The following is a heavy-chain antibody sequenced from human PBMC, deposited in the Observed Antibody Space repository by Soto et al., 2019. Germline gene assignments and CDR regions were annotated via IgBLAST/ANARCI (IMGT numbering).Heavy chain of an antibody. CDR1: RYTFISYD. Sequence: QVRLVQSGAEVKESEASVKVSCKASRYTFISYDINWVRQAPGQGPEWMGWMNPSSANTGYAQKFQGRISMTRNTSMNTAYMELNSLTSEDTAVYYCTRGQEVWWNAGPLGLHGLDVWGQGTTVTVSS. D-gene: IGHD3-16*01. V-gene: IGHV1-8*01. CDR3: TRGQEVWWNAGPLGLHGLDV. CDR2: MNPSSANT. J-gene: IGHJ6*02.